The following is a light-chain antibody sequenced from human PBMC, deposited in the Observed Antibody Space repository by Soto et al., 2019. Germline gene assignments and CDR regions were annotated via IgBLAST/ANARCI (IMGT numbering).Light chain of an antibody. CDR2: GAS. V-gene: IGKV3-15*01. J-gene: IGKJ1*01. Sequence: EIVMTQSPATLSVSPGERVTLSCRASQNVSSNLAWYQQKPGQAPRLLIYGASTRATGIPARFSGGGSETEFTLTISSLQSEDFAVYYCQQYHNWPPRTFGQGTKVEIK. CDR1: QNVSSN. CDR3: QQYHNWPPRT.